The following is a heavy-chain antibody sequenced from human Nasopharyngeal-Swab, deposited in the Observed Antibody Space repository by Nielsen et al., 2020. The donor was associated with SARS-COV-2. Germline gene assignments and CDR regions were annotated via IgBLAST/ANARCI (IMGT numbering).Heavy chain of an antibody. V-gene: IGHV4-59*01. CDR3: ARRGSPSRYCSGGSCYSSFDY. D-gene: IGHD2-15*01. CDR2: IYYSGST. J-gene: IGHJ4*02. CDR1: GGSISSYY. Sequence: SETLSLTCTVSGGSISSYYWSWIRQPPGKGLEWIGYIYYSGSTNYNPSLKSRVTISVDTSKNQFSLKLSSVTAADTAVYYCARRGSPSRYCSGGSCYSSFDYWGQGTLVTVSS.